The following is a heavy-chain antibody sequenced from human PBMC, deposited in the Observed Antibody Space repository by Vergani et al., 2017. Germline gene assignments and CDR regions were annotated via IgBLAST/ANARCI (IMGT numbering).Heavy chain of an antibody. D-gene: IGHD2-2*01. CDR2: IYHSGST. CDR1: GGSISSSNW. Sequence: QVQLQESGPGLVKPSGTLSLTCAVSGGSISSSNWWSWVRQPPGKGLEWIGEIYHSGSTTYNPSLKSRVTISVDTSKNQFSLKLSSVTSADTAVYYCARRPTVVVPAAMPGWFDPWGQGTLVTVSS. V-gene: IGHV4-4*02. J-gene: IGHJ5*02. CDR3: ARRPTVVVPAAMPGWFDP.